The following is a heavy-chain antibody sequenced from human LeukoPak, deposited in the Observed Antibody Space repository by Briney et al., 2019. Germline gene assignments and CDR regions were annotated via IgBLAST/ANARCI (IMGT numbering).Heavy chain of an antibody. D-gene: IGHD2-2*01. J-gene: IGHJ3*02. Sequence: GASVKVSCKASGYTFTSYYMHWVRQAPGQGLEWMGIINPSGGSTSYAQKFQGRVTMTRDTSTSTVYMELSSLRSEDTAVYYCARALGYCSSTSCRPNGASDIWGQGTMVTVSS. V-gene: IGHV1-46*01. CDR3: ARALGYCSSTSCRPNGASDI. CDR1: GYTFTSYY. CDR2: INPSGGST.